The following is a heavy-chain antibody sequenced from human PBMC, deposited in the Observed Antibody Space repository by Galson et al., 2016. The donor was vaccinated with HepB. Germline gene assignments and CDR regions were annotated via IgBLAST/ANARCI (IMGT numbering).Heavy chain of an antibody. CDR2: ISGSGGST. CDR3: VRDSHFGAFDI. Sequence: SLRLSCAASGFTFSNYAMSWVRQAPGKGLEWVSAISGSGGSTYYADSVNGRFTISRDNAKNSLSLRMNSLRAEDTAVYYCVRDSHFGAFDIWGQGTMVTVSS. J-gene: IGHJ3*02. D-gene: IGHD3-10*01. CDR1: GFTFSNYA. V-gene: IGHV3-23*01.